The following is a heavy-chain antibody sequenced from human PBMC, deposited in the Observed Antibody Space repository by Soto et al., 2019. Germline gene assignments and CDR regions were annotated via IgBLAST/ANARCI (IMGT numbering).Heavy chain of an antibody. Sequence: QVQLVESGGGVVQPGRSLRLSCAASGFTFSSYGMHWVRQAPGKGLEWVAVISYDGSSKYYADSVKGRFTIPRDNSKNTLYLQMNSLRAEDTAVYYCAKDYYGSGSYLRAPMDVWGQGTTVTVSS. J-gene: IGHJ6*02. CDR1: GFTFSSYG. CDR2: ISYDGSSK. V-gene: IGHV3-30*18. D-gene: IGHD3-10*01. CDR3: AKDYYGSGSYLRAPMDV.